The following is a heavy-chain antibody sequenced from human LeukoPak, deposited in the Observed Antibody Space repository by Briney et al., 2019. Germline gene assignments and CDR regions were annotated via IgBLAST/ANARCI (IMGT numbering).Heavy chain of an antibody. Sequence: PGGSLRLSCAASGLTFSSYWMSWVRQAPGKGLEWVVNIKQDGSEKYYVDSVKGRFTISRDNAKNSLYLQMNSLRAEDTAVYYCARGGSGSYLAYWGQGTLVTVSS. V-gene: IGHV3-7*04. J-gene: IGHJ4*02. D-gene: IGHD3-10*01. CDR2: IKQDGSEK. CDR1: GLTFSSYW. CDR3: ARGGSGSYLAY.